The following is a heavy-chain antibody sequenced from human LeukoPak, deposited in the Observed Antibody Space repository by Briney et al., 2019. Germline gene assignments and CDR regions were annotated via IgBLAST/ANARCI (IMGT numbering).Heavy chain of an antibody. V-gene: IGHV3-30*02. CDR1: GFTFSSYG. D-gene: IGHD5-24*01. CDR2: IRYDGSNK. Sequence: GGSLRLSCAASGFTFSSYGMHWVRQAPGKGLEWVAFIRYDGSNKYYADSVKGRFTISRDHSKNTLYLQMNSLRAEDTAVYYCAKDLMATTTYYFDYWGQGTLVTVSS. CDR3: AKDLMATTTYYFDY. J-gene: IGHJ4*02.